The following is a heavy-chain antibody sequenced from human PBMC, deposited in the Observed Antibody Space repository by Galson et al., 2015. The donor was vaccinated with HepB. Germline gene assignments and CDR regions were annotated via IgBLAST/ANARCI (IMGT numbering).Heavy chain of an antibody. D-gene: IGHD5-24*01. CDR1: GFTFSSYS. V-gene: IGHV3-21*01. CDR3: ARDRGDGYNSPRGAFDI. CDR2: ISSSSSYI. Sequence: SLRLSCAASGFTFSSYSMNWVRQAPGKGLEWVSSISSSSSYIYYADSVKGRFTISRDNAKNSLYLQMNSLRAEDTAVYYCARDRGDGYNSPRGAFDIWGQGTMVTVSS. J-gene: IGHJ3*02.